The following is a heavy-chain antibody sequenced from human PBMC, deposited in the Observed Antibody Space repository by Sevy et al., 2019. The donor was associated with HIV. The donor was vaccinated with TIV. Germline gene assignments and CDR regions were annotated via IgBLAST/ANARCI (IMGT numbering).Heavy chain of an antibody. CDR1: GYTLTELS. CDR2: FDPEDGET. V-gene: IGHV1-24*01. D-gene: IGHD1-26*01. J-gene: IGHJ4*02. CDR3: ATGIILGARAFDY. Sequence: DTVKVSCKVSGYTLTELSMHWVRQAPGKGLERMGGFDPEDGETIYAQQFQGRVTMTEDTSTDTAYMELSRLRSEDTAVYYCATGIILGARAFDYWGQGTLVLVSS.